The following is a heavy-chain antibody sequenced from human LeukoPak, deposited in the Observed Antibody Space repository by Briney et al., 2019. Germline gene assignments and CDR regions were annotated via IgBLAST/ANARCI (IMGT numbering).Heavy chain of an antibody. CDR3: ARVGAIVGGRTRPFDY. Sequence: GASVKVSCKASGYTFSDYYMHWVRQAPGQGLEWMGWISPNSGDTNYAQKFQDRVTMTRDTSISTAYMELSRLRSDDTAVYYCARVGAIVGGRTRPFDYWGQGTLVTVSS. V-gene: IGHV1-2*02. CDR2: ISPNSGDT. CDR1: GYTFSDYY. J-gene: IGHJ4*02. D-gene: IGHD1-26*01.